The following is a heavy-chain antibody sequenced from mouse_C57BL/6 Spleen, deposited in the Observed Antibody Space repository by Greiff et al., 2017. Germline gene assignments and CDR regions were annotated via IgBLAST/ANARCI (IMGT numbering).Heavy chain of an antibody. CDR1: GFTFSSYA. CDR3: ARDRSSSYWYFDV. V-gene: IGHV5-4*01. J-gene: IGHJ1*03. CDR2: ISDGGSYT. Sequence: DVMLVESGGGLVKPGGSLKLSCAASGFTFSSYAMSWVRQTPEKRLEWVATISDGGSYTYYPDNVKGRFTISRDNAKNNLYLQMSHLKSEDTAMYYCARDRSSSYWYFDVWGTGTTVTVSS. D-gene: IGHD1-1*01.